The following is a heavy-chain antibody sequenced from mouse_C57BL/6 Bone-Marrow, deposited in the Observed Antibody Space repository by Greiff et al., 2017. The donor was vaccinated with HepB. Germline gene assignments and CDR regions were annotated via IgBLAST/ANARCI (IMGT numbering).Heavy chain of an antibody. J-gene: IGHJ4*01. D-gene: IGHD1-1*01. CDR3: ARWDTTVVATPYYAMDY. Sequence: EVQLQQSGPELVKPGASVKISCKASGYTFTDYYMNWVKQSHGKSLEWIGDINPNNGGTSYNQKFKGKATLTVDKSSSTAYMELRSLTSEDSAVYYCARWDTTVVATPYYAMDYWGQGTSVTVSS. V-gene: IGHV1-26*01. CDR1: GYTFTDYY. CDR2: INPNNGGT.